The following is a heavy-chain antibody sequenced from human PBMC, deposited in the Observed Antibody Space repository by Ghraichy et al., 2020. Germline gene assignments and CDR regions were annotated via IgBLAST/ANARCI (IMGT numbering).Heavy chain of an antibody. Sequence: LSLTCAASGFTFSTYWMSWVRQAPGKGLEWVANIKQDGSDKYYVDSVKGRFTISRDNAKNSLYLQMNSLRAEDTAVYYCARVSRIEVVGIADYWGQGTLVTVSS. CDR3: ARVSRIEVVGIADY. V-gene: IGHV3-7*03. D-gene: IGHD6-19*01. CDR2: IKQDGSDK. J-gene: IGHJ4*02. CDR1: GFTFSTYW.